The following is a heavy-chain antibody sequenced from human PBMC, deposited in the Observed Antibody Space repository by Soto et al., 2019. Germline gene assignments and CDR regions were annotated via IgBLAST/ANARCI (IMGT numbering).Heavy chain of an antibody. CDR1: GFTFSSYA. CDR2: ISYDGSNK. V-gene: IGHV3-30-3*01. D-gene: IGHD5-18*01. CDR3: AMSQDTATLPWRD. Sequence: QVQLVESGGGVVQPGRSLRLSCAASGFTFSSYAMHWVRQAPGKGLEWVAVISYDGSNKYYADSVKGRFTISRDNSKNTRYLQMNSLRAEDTAVYYCAMSQDTATLPWRDWCQGTLVTVSS. J-gene: IGHJ4*02.